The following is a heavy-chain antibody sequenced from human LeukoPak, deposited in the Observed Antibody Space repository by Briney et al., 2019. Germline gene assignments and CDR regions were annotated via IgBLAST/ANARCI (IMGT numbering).Heavy chain of an antibody. CDR2: IYYSGST. Sequence: PSETLSLTCTVSGGSISSYYWSWIRQPPGKGLEWIGYIYYSGSTNYNPSLKSRVTISVDTSKNQFSLKLSSVTAADTAVYYCARCAFGIAAAGTKDYYYYYMDVWGKGTTVTISS. CDR3: ARCAFGIAAAGTKDYYYYYMDV. J-gene: IGHJ6*03. D-gene: IGHD6-13*01. CDR1: GGSISSYY. V-gene: IGHV4-59*01.